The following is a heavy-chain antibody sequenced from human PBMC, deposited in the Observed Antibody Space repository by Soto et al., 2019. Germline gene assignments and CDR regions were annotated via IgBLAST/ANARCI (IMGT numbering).Heavy chain of an antibody. V-gene: IGHV4-4*02. CDR2: SYYSGGT. J-gene: IGHJ4*02. Sequence: QVQLQESGPGLVRPSGTLSLTCAVSGDSITSNYFSTGVRHPPGKGVEWSAESYYSGGTSYNQSLKSRVTISMDKSKNQFSLILTSVTAADTAMYDCARETGWGLGYWGQGTLVTVSS. CDR1: GDSITSNYF. D-gene: IGHD6-19*01. CDR3: ARETGWGLGY.